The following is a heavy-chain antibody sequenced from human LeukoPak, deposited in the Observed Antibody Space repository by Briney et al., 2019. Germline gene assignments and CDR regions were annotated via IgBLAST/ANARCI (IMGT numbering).Heavy chain of an antibody. Sequence: SETLSLTCTVSGGSISSGGYYWSWIRQHPGKGLEWIGYIYYSGSTYYNPSLKSRVTISVDTSKNQFSLKLSSVTAADTAVYYCATYYCDSSGHYFDYWGQGTLVTVSS. J-gene: IGHJ4*02. CDR3: ATYYCDSSGHYFDY. V-gene: IGHV4-31*03. CDR2: IYYSGST. CDR1: GGSISSGGYY. D-gene: IGHD3-22*01.